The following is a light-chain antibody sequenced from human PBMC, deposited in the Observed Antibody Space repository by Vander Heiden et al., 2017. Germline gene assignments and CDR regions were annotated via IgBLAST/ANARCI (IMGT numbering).Light chain of an antibody. CDR3: QQYNNWPQT. J-gene: IGKJ2*01. CDR2: NAS. CDR1: QSVSSN. V-gene: IGKV3-15*01. Sequence: ETVMTQSPATLSVSPGERATLSCRASQSVSSNFAWYQQKPGQAPRLLIYNASTGATGIPARFSGRGSGTEFTLTISSLQSEDFAVYYCQQYNNWPQTFGQGTKLEIK.